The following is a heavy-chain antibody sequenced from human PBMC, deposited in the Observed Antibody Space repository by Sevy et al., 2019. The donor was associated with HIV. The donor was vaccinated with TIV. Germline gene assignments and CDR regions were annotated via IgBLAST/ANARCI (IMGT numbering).Heavy chain of an antibody. CDR1: GFTFGDFA. Sequence: GGSLRLSCTTSGFTFGDFALSWFRQAPGKGLEWVSVIHSGGKISYADSVQGRFTISRDNSKNTLYLQMNSLRAEDTAVYYCAREDIVLGEDNYYGIDVWGQGTTVTVSS. J-gene: IGHJ6*02. CDR2: IHSGGKI. CDR3: AREDIVLGEDNYYGIDV. V-gene: IGHV3-53*01. D-gene: IGHD2-15*01.